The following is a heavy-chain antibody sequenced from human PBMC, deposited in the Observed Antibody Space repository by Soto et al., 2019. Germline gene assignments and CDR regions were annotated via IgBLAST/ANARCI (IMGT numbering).Heavy chain of an antibody. Sequence: GGSLRLSCAASGFTFSNYAMSWVRQAPGKGLVWVSAISYGGGTTYYADSEKGRFTISRDNSKNTLYLQMNSLRAEDTAVYYCAKNPGYYYDSTGYHFDYWGQGTLVTVSS. J-gene: IGHJ4*02. CDR2: ISYGGGTT. CDR3: AKNPGYYYDSTGYHFDY. D-gene: IGHD3-22*01. V-gene: IGHV3-23*01. CDR1: GFTFSNYA.